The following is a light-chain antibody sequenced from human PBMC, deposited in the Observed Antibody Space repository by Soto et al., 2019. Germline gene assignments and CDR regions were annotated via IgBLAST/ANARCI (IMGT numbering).Light chain of an antibody. V-gene: IGLV2-18*02. CDR3: SSYTSGSTVV. J-gene: IGLJ2*01. CDR1: SSDVGGYNR. Sequence: QSVLTQPPSVSGSPGQSVTISCTGTSSDVGGYNRVSWYQQPPGTAPKLMIYEVSNRPSGVPDRFSGSKSGNTASLTISGLQAEDEAHYYCSSYTSGSTVVFGGGTKLTVL. CDR2: EVS.